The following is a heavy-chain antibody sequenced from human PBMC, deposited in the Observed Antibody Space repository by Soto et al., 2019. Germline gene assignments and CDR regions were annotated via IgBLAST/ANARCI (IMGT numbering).Heavy chain of an antibody. V-gene: IGHV2-26*01. D-gene: IGHD2-21*02. J-gene: IGHJ4*02. Sequence: SGPTLVNPTETLTLTCTVSGFSLSNARMGVSWIRQPPGKALEWLAHIFSNDEKSYSTSLKSRLTISKDTSKSQVVLTMTNMDPVDTATYYCARILLSYCGGDCYYFDYWGQGTLVTVS. CDR2: IFSNDEK. CDR3: ARILLSYCGGDCYYFDY. CDR1: GFSLSNARMG.